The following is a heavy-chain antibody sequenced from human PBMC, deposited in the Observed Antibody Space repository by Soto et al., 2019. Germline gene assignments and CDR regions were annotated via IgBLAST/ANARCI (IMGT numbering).Heavy chain of an antibody. CDR2: INPSGRST. CDR1: GYTFTSYY. V-gene: IGHV1-46*01. D-gene: IGHD6-19*01. Sequence: QVQLVQSGAEVKKPGASVKISCKASGYTFTSYYMHWVRQAPGQGLEWMGMINPSGRSTGYAQKFQGRITMTRDTSTSTVYMELSSLRSEDTAVYYCARDSSSGWPLGYWGQGTLVTVSS. J-gene: IGHJ4*02. CDR3: ARDSSSGWPLGY.